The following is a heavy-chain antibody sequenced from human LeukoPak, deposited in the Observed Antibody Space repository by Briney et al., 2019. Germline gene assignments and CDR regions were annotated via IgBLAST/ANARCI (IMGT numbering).Heavy chain of an antibody. Sequence: GGSLRLSCAASGFIVSSNYMSWVRQAPGKGLEWVSVIYSGGDTYYVDSVKGRFTISRDNSKNTLYLQMDSLRAEDTAVYYCARGWFGDYWGQGTLVTVSS. CDR1: GFIVSSNY. CDR3: ARGWFGDY. D-gene: IGHD3-10*01. CDR2: IYSGGDT. J-gene: IGHJ4*02. V-gene: IGHV3-53*01.